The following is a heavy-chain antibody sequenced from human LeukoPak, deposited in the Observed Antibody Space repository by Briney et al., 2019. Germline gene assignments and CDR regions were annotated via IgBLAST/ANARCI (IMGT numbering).Heavy chain of an antibody. CDR3: ASGYDSSGYYYPLDY. Sequence: SETLSPTCTVSGGSISSSSYYWGWIRQPPGKGLEWIGSIYYSGSTYYNPSLKSRVTISVDTSKNQFSLKLNSVTAADTAVYYCASGYDSSGYYYPLDYWGQGTLVTVSS. CDR1: GGSISSSSYY. V-gene: IGHV4-39*07. D-gene: IGHD3-22*01. CDR2: IYYSGST. J-gene: IGHJ4*02.